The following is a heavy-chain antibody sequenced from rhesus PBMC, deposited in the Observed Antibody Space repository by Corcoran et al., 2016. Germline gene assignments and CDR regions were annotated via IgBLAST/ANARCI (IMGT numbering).Heavy chain of an antibody. V-gene: IGHV1S2*01. D-gene: IGHD6-31*01. CDR2: INTYNGNT. J-gene: IGHJ4*01. CDR1: GYTFTDYY. Sequence: QVQLVQSGAEVKKPGSSVKVSCKASGYTFTDYYMHWVRQAPRQGLEWMGWINTYNGNTKYEKKFQGRVTMTRETSTSTAYMELSGLRSEDTALYYCAREGIAATEALWVYWGQGVLVTVSS. CDR3: AREGIAATEALWVY.